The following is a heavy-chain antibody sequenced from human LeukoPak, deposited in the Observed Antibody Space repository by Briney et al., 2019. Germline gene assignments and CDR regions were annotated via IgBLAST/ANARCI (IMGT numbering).Heavy chain of an antibody. CDR2: ISTYSGNT. CDR3: ARGDFWSGWSGNYFDY. D-gene: IGHD3-3*01. J-gene: IGHJ4*02. CDR1: GYTFTDYS. Sequence: ASVKVSCKSSGYTFTDYSISWVRQAPGQGLAWMGWISTYSGNTNYAQELQGRVTMTTDTSTSTVYMELRSLRSDDTAIYYCARGDFWSGWSGNYFDYRGQGTLVTVSS. V-gene: IGHV1-18*01.